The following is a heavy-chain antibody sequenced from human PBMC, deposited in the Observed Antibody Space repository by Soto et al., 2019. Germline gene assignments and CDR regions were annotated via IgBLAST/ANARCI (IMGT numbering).Heavy chain of an antibody. CDR1: GFTFSSYS. J-gene: IGHJ4*02. CDR2: ISSSSSYI. V-gene: IGHV3-21*01. CDR3: ARPGDYDFWSGYL. D-gene: IGHD3-3*01. Sequence: GGSLRLSCAASGFTFSSYSMNWVRQAPGKGLEWVSSISSSSSYIYYADSVKGRFTISRDNAKNSLYLQMNSLRAEDTAVYYCARPGDYDFWSGYLWGQGTLVTVSS.